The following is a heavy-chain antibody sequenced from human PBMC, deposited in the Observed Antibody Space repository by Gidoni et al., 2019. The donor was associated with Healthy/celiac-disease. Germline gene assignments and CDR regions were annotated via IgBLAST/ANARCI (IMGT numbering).Heavy chain of an antibody. CDR1: GFTSSSYA. Sequence: QVQLVESGGGVVQPGRSLRPSCAASGFTSSSYARHWVRQAPGKGLEWVAVISYDGSNKYYADSVKGRFTISRDNSKNTLYLQMNSLRAEDTAVYYCASPRGVIVPNWFDPWGQGTLVTVSS. J-gene: IGHJ5*02. CDR2: ISYDGSNK. D-gene: IGHD3-16*02. CDR3: ASPRGVIVPNWFDP. V-gene: IGHV3-30-3*01.